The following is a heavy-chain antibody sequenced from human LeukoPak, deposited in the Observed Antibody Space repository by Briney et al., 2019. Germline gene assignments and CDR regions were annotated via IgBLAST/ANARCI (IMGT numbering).Heavy chain of an antibody. CDR2: IYHSGST. CDR3: ARSADYYGSGSDAFDI. D-gene: IGHD3-10*01. Sequence: PSETLSLTCAVFGGSISSSNWWSWVRQPPGKGLEWIGEIYHSGSTNYNPSLKSRVTISVDKSKNQFSLKLSSVTAADTAVYYCARSADYYGSGSDAFDIWGQGTMVTVSS. V-gene: IGHV4-4*02. J-gene: IGHJ3*02. CDR1: GGSISSSNW.